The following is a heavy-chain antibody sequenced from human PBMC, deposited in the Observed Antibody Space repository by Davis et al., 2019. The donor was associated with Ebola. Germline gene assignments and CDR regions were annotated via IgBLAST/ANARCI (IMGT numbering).Heavy chain of an antibody. Sequence: GGSLRLSCAASGFTVSSNYMSWVRQAPGKGLEWVSVIYSGGSTYYADSVKGRFTISRDNSKNTLYLQMNSLRAEDTAVYYCARGLAARRYYYGMDVWGQGTTVTVSS. J-gene: IGHJ6*02. CDR3: ARGLAARRYYYGMDV. CDR1: GFTVSSNY. D-gene: IGHD6-6*01. V-gene: IGHV3-53*01. CDR2: IYSGGST.